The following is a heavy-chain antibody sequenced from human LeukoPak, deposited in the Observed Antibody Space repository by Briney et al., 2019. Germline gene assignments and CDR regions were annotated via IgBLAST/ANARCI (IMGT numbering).Heavy chain of an antibody. Sequence: PPETLSLTCAVYGGSFSGYYWSWIRQPPGKGLEWIGEINHSGSTNYNPSLKSRVTISVDTSKNQFSLKLSSVTAADTAVYYCALPPGVAVDWGQGTLVTVSS. D-gene: IGHD6-19*01. CDR2: INHSGST. CDR1: GGSFSGYY. V-gene: IGHV4-34*01. J-gene: IGHJ4*02. CDR3: ALPPGVAVD.